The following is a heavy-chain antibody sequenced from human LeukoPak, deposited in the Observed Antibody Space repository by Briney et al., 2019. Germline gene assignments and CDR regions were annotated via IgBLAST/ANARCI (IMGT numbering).Heavy chain of an antibody. CDR3: ARALIAAAGTAGEFGY. CDR2: ISGDGGST. Sequence: GGSLRLSCAASGFTFDDYAMHWVRQAPGKGLEWVSLISGDGGSTYYADSVKGRFTISRDNSKNTLYLQMNSLRAEDTAVYYCARALIAAAGTAGEFGYWGQGTLVTVSS. CDR1: GFTFDDYA. J-gene: IGHJ4*02. D-gene: IGHD6-13*01. V-gene: IGHV3-43*02.